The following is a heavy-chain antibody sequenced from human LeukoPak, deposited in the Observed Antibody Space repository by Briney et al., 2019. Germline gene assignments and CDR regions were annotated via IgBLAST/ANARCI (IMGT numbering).Heavy chain of an antibody. CDR1: GFTFSDYY. CDR3: ASDDGSAVTTFFDY. J-gene: IGHJ4*02. CDR2: ISYDGSNK. Sequence: SGGSLRLSCAASGFTFSDYYMSWIRQAPGKGLEWVAVISYDGSNKYYADSVKGRFTISRDNSKNTLDLQMNSLRAEDTAVYYCASDDGSAVTTFFDYWGQGTLVTVSS. D-gene: IGHD4-17*01. V-gene: IGHV3-30*03.